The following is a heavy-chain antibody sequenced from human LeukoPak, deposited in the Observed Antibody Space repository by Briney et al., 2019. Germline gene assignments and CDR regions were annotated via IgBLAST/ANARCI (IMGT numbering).Heavy chain of an antibody. CDR2: IRYDGSNK. CDR3: AKSGPKYYYDSSGYLDY. D-gene: IGHD3-22*01. CDR1: GFTFSSYG. V-gene: IGHV3-30*02. J-gene: IGHJ4*02. Sequence: GGSLRLSCAASGFTFSSYGMHWVRQAPGKGLEWVAFIRYDGSNKYYADSVKGRFTISRDNSKNTLYLQMNSLRAEDTAVYYCAKSGPKYYYDSSGYLDYWGQGTLVTVSS.